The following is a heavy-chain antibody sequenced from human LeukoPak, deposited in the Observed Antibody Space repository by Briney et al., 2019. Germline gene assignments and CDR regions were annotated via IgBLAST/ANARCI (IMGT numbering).Heavy chain of an antibody. CDR3: ARATTTCSSTSCWVARLDY. CDR1: GDSINDHY. V-gene: IGHV4-4*09. CDR2: IYSSVST. D-gene: IGHD2-2*01. J-gene: IGHJ4*02. Sequence: SETLSLTCTVSGDSINDHYWSWIRQPPGEGLEWIGYIYSSVSTNYNPSLKSRVTISIDTSKSQFPLKLTSETAADTGVYYCARATTTCSSTSCWVARLDYWGPGTLVTVSS.